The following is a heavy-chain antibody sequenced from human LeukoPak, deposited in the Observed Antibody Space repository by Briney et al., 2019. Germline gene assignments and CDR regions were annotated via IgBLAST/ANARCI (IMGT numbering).Heavy chain of an antibody. Sequence: GASVKVSCKASGYTFTGYYMHWVRQAPGQGLEWMGWINPNSGGTNYAQKFQGRVTMTRDTSISTAYMELSRLRSGDTAVYYCARGRGYFDWLLFGGLDYWGQGTLVTVSS. J-gene: IGHJ4*02. V-gene: IGHV1-2*02. CDR1: GYTFTGYY. CDR2: INPNSGGT. CDR3: ARGRGYFDWLLFGGLDY. D-gene: IGHD3-9*01.